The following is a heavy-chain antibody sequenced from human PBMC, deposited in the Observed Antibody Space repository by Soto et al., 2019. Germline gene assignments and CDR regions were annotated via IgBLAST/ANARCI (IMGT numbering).Heavy chain of an antibody. Sequence: QVQLQESGPGLVRPSGTLSLTCAVSGGSISDNNWWSWVRQPPGKGLEWIGEIYRSGTANYNPSLNSRVTISMDKSKNQISQHLYSVTAADSAVYYCARHIGVPGTRGFDYWGQGTLVTVSS. CDR1: GGSISDNNW. CDR2: IYRSGTA. CDR3: ARHIGVPGTRGFDY. V-gene: IGHV4-4*02. D-gene: IGHD2-21*01. J-gene: IGHJ4*02.